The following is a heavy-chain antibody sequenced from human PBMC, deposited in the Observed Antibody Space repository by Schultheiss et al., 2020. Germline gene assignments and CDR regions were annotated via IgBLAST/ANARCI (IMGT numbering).Heavy chain of an antibody. CDR2: INPSGGNT. V-gene: IGHV1-8*02. CDR3: ARGGYDILTGILEGYYYGMDV. Sequence: ASVKVSCKASGYTFTSYGISWVRQAPGQGLEWMGIINPSGGNTGYAQKFQGRVTMTRNTSISTAYMELSSLRSEDTAVYYCARGGYDILTGILEGYYYGMDVWGQGNTGTVSS. D-gene: IGHD3-9*01. J-gene: IGHJ6*02. CDR1: GYTFTSYG.